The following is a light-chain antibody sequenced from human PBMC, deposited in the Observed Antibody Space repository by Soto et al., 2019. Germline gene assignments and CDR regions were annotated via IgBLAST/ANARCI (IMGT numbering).Light chain of an antibody. V-gene: IGKV3D-20*02. J-gene: IGKJ4*01. CDR1: QSVSSSY. CDR2: DAS. CDR3: QQRSNWPLN. Sequence: IVLTHSPGTLSLSPWERATLSCRASQSVSSSYLAWYQQKPGQAPRLLIYDASNRATGIPARFSGSGSGTDFTLTISSLEPADFAVYYCQQRSNWPLNFGGGTKVDIK.